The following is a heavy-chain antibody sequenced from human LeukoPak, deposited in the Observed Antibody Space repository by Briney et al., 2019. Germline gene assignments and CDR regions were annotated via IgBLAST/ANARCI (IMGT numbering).Heavy chain of an antibody. Sequence: GGSLRLSCAAPGFTFSSYWMSWVRQGPGKGLEWGAVISYDGSNKYYADSVKGRFTISRDNSKNTLYLQMNSLRAEDTAVYYCARTGGDGYWVYYYYGMDVWGQGTTVTVSS. CDR3: ARTGGDGYWVYYYYGMDV. CDR2: ISYDGSNK. CDR1: GFTFSSYW. J-gene: IGHJ6*02. D-gene: IGHD5-24*01. V-gene: IGHV3-30*03.